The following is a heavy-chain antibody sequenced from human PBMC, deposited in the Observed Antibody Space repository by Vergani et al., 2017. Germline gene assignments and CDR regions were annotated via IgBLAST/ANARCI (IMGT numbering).Heavy chain of an antibody. CDR1: GYSFTSNS. J-gene: IGHJ6*03. CDR2: INPMGGST. CDR3: ARAGYCTSTSCYSFSYYYMDV. V-gene: IGHV1-46*03. Sequence: QVQLVQSGAEVKKPGASVKVSCKASGYSFTSNSMHWVRQAPGQGLEWMGIINPMGGSTTYAQRFQGRVTMTRDTSTRTVYMQLSSLRFEDTAVYYCARAGYCTSTSCYSFSYYYMDVWGKGTTVTVSS. D-gene: IGHD2-2*03.